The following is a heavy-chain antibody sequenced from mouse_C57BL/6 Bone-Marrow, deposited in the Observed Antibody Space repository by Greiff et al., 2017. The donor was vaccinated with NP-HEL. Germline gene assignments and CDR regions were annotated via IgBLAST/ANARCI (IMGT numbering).Heavy chain of an antibody. V-gene: IGHV5-6*02. CDR1: GFTFSSYG. Sequence: DVKLQESGGDLVKPGGSLKLSCAASGFTFSSYGMSWVRQTPDKRLEWVATISSGGSYTYYPDSVKGRFTISRDNAKNTLYLQMSSLKSEDTAMYYCARRRRYFDYWGQGTTLTVSS. CDR3: ARRRRYFDY. CDR2: ISSGGSYT. J-gene: IGHJ2*01.